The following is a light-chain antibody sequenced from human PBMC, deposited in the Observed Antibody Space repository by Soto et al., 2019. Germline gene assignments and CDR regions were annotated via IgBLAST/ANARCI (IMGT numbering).Light chain of an antibody. J-gene: IGLJ2*01. V-gene: IGLV6-57*02. CDR2: EDT. Sequence: NFMLTQPHSVSESPGKTVTISCTGTSGSIADNYVQWYQQRPGSAPTTVIHEDTQRPSGVPDRFSGSIDYSSNSASLTVSGLETADEADYYCQSSDGGAVVFGGGTTLTVL. CDR3: QSSDGGAVV. CDR1: SGSIADNY.